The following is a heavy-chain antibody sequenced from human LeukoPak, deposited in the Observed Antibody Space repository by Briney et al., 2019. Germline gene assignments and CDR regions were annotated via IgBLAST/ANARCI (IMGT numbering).Heavy chain of an antibody. D-gene: IGHD3-10*01. V-gene: IGHV3-23*01. CDR3: AAMVRGEDDAFDI. Sequence: GGSLRLSCAASGFTFSSYAMSWVRQAPEKGLEWVSAISGSGGSTFYADSVKGRFTISRDNSKNTLYLQMNSLRAEDTAVYYCAAMVRGEDDAFDIWGQGTMVTVSS. CDR2: ISGSGGST. J-gene: IGHJ3*02. CDR1: GFTFSSYA.